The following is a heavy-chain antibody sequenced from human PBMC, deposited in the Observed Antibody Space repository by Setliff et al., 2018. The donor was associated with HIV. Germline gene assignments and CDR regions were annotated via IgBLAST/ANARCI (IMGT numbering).Heavy chain of an antibody. CDR3: ARVSPSSYRRGVDF. J-gene: IGHJ4*02. V-gene: IGHV4-38-2*02. CDR2: IYHSGST. CDR1: GYSISGGYY. Sequence: PSETLSLTCTVSGYSISGGYYWDWIRQPPGKGLEWIGTIYHSGSTYYNPSLKSRVTISVDTSKNQFSLKLSSVTAADTAVCYCARVSPSSYRRGVDFWGQGTLVTVSS.